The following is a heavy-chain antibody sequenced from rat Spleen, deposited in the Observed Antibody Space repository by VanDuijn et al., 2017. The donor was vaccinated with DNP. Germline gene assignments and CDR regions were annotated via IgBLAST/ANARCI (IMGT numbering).Heavy chain of an antibody. V-gene: IGHV5-7*01. D-gene: IGHD1-3*01. Sequence: EVQLVESGGGLVQPGRSLRLSCAASGFTFSDCNMAWVRQAPKTGLEWVATITYNGGTTYYRDSLRGRFTISRDNAENILSLQMDSLRSDDTATYYCTRHRDYGSSFAYWGQGVMVTVSS. CDR3: TRHRDYGSSFAY. CDR1: GFTFSDCN. CDR2: ITYNGGTT. J-gene: IGHJ2*01.